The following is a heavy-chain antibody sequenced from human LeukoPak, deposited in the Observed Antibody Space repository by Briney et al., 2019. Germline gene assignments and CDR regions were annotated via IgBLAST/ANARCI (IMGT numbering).Heavy chain of an antibody. CDR2: IYTSGST. D-gene: IGHD2-2*02. Sequence: SQTLSLTCTVSGGSISSGSYYWSWIRQPAGKGLEWIGRIYTSGSTNYNPSLKSRVTISVDTSKNQFYLKLSSVTAADTAVYYCAREGCSSTSCYTPYYYYYGMDVWGQGTTVTVSS. CDR3: AREGCSSTSCYTPYYYYYGMDV. J-gene: IGHJ6*02. CDR1: GGSISSGSYY. V-gene: IGHV4-61*02.